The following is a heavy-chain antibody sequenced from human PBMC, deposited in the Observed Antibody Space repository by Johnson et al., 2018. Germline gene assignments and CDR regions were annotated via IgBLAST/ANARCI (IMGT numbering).Heavy chain of an antibody. CDR2: ISQDEMNK. D-gene: IGHD3-22*01. Sequence: QVQLQESGGGVVQPGTSLRLSCGVSGVTLSNSIMHWVRQAPGKGLEWVALISQDEMNKQYGDSARDRFTISRDISRNTVYLQMNSLRDEDTAGYYCAREARSSGRAGIFGVWGQGTRVTVSS. V-gene: IGHV3-30*03. CDR1: GVTLSNSI. CDR3: AREARSSGRAGIFGV. J-gene: IGHJ3*01.